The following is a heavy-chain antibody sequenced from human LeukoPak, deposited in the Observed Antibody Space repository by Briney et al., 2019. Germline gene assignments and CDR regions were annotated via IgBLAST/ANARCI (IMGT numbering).Heavy chain of an antibody. J-gene: IGHJ6*02. D-gene: IGHD4-17*01. CDR1: GGTFSSYA. CDR3: ARVSTVPYGMDV. V-gene: IGHV1-69*04. Sequence: SVKVSCKASGGTFSSYAISWVRQAPGQGLEWMGRIIPILGIANYAQKFQGRVTITADKSTRTAYMELSSLRSEDTAVYYCARVSTVPYGMDVWGQGTTVTVSS. CDR2: IIPILGIA.